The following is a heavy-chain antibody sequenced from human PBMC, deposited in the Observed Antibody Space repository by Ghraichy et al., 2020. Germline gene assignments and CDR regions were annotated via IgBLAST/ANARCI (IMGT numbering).Heavy chain of an antibody. CDR1: GFTFSHYW. D-gene: IGHD6-6*01. CDR3: ARDYSSSYFDL. Sequence: GGSLRLSCAASGFTFSHYWMHWVRQAPGKGLEWVSRINNDGSGTSYADSVKGRFTISRDNAKNTVYLQMNSLRAEDTAVYYCARDYSSSYFDLWGRGTLVTVSS. J-gene: IGHJ2*01. V-gene: IGHV3-74*01. CDR2: INNDGSGT.